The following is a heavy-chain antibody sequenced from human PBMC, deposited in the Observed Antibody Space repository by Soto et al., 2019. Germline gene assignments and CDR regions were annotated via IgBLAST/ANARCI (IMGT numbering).Heavy chain of an antibody. CDR3: ARVKGLTTVTEYYYYYGMDV. D-gene: IGHD4-4*01. V-gene: IGHV1-69*12. CDR2: IIPIFGTA. CDR1: GGTFSSYA. J-gene: IGHJ6*02. Sequence: QVQLVQSGAEVKKPGSSVKVSCKASGGTFSSYAISWVRQAPGQGLEWMGGIIPIFGTANYAQKFQGRVTITADEFTSTAYMELSSLRSEDKAVYYCARVKGLTTVTEYYYYYGMDVWGQGTTVTVSS.